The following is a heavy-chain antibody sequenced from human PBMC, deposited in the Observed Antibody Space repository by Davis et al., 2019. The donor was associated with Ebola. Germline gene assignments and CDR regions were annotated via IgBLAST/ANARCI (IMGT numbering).Heavy chain of an antibody. CDR3: ARDSDYGDYDY. CDR1: GYTFTSYA. Sequence: AASVKVSCKASGYTFTSYAMHWVRQAPGQRLEWMGWINAGNGNTKYSQKFQGRVTITRDTSTSTAYMELRSLRSDDTAVYYCARDSDYGDYDYWGQGTLVTVSS. D-gene: IGHD4-17*01. V-gene: IGHV1-3*01. CDR2: INAGNGNT. J-gene: IGHJ4*02.